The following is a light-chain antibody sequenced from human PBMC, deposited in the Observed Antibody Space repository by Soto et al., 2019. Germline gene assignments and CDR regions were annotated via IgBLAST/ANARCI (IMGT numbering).Light chain of an antibody. CDR1: SSDIGAFNH. Sequence: QSALTQPASVSDSPGQSITISCIGTSSDIGAFNHVSWHQQHPGKAPKLIIYDVINRPSGVSNRFSGSKTGNTASLIISGLQAEDEADYYCSSYTSNSSYVFGSGTKLTVL. J-gene: IGLJ1*01. V-gene: IGLV2-14*03. CDR3: SSYTSNSSYV. CDR2: DVI.